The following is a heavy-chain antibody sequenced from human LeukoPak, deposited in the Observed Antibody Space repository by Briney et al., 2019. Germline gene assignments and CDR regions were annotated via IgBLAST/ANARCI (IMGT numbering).Heavy chain of an antibody. CDR2: INPNSGNT. CDR3: ARTYYYGSGSYYNYFDY. J-gene: IGHJ4*02. V-gene: IGHV1-2*02. D-gene: IGHD3-10*01. Sequence: ASVKVSCKASGYTFTGYYMHWVRQAPGQGLEWMGWINPNSGNTNYAQKLQGRVTMNTDTSTSTAYMELSSLRSEDTAVYYCARTYYYGSGSYYNYFDYWGQGTLVTVSS. CDR1: GYTFTGYY.